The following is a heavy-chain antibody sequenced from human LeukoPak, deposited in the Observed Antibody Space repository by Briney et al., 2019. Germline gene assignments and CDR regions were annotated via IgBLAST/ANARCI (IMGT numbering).Heavy chain of an antibody. Sequence: GGSLRLSCAASGFTFSSYTMNWVRQAPGKGLEWVSSISSSSSYIYYADSVKGRFTISRDNAKNSLYLQMNSLRAEDTAVYYCARGAYSYGYYYYMDVWGKGTTVTVSS. D-gene: IGHD5-18*01. CDR1: GFTFSSYT. V-gene: IGHV3-21*01. J-gene: IGHJ6*03. CDR2: ISSSSSYI. CDR3: ARGAYSYGYYYYMDV.